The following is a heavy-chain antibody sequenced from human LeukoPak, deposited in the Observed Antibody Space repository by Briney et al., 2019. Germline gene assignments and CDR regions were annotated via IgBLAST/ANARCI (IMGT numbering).Heavy chain of an antibody. J-gene: IGHJ4*02. CDR3: ARDRSDDGQDY. CDR1: GYTFNAYY. V-gene: IGHV1-46*02. CDR2: INPSGGST. D-gene: IGHD5-24*01. Sequence: ASVKVSCKASGYTFNAYYLHWVRQAPGQGLEWMGIINPSGGSTSYAQKFQGRVTMTRDTSTSTVYMELSSLRSEDTAVYYCARDRSDDGQDYWGQGTLVTVSS.